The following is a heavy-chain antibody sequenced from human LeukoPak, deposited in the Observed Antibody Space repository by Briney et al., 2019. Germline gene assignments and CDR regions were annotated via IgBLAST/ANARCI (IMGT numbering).Heavy chain of an antibody. CDR2: IYYSGST. CDR1: GGSISSSSYY. D-gene: IGHD3-22*01. J-gene: IGHJ4*02. CDR3: ARGRIGRYYDSSGDPFYFDY. Sequence: SETLSLTCTVSGGSISSSSYYWGWIRQPPGKGLEWIGSIYYSGSTYYNPSLKSRVTISVDTSKNQFSLKLSSVTAADTAVYYCARGRIGRYYDSSGDPFYFDYWGQGTLVTVSS. V-gene: IGHV4-39*01.